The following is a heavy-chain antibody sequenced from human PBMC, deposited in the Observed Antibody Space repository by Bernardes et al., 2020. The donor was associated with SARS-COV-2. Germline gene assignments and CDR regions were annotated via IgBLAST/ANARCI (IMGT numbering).Heavy chain of an antibody. D-gene: IGHD3-3*01. J-gene: IGHJ6*03. V-gene: IGHV3-66*02. Sequence: SLRLSCAASGSTVTSDDMTWVRQAPGKGLEWVSVIYSGGSTYYADSVKGRFTISRDNSKNTVFLQMNSLRVEDTAVYYCARGLRIFHYMDVWGKGTPVTVSS. CDR1: GSTVTSDD. CDR3: ARGLRIFHYMDV. CDR2: IYSGGST.